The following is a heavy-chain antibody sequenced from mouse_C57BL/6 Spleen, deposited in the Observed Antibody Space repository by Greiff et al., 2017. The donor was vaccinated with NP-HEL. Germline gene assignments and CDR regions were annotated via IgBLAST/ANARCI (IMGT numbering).Heavy chain of an antibody. CDR1: GYAFSSSW. CDR2: IYPGDGDT. V-gene: IGHV1-82*01. J-gene: IGHJ2*01. D-gene: IGHD2-4*01. Sequence: VQLQQSGPELVKPGASVKISCKASGYAFSSSWMNWVKQRPGKGLEWIGRIYPGDGDTNYNGKFKGKATLTADKSSSTAYMPLSSLTSEDSAVYFCARSRLPGSYFDYWGQGTTLTVSS. CDR3: ARSRLPGSYFDY.